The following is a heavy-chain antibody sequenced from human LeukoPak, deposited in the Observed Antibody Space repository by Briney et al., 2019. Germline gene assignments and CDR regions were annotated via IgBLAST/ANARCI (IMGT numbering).Heavy chain of an antibody. Sequence: ASVTVSFKASGYTFTIYGISWVRQAPGQGLEWMGWISAYNGNTNYAQKLQGRVTMTTDTSTSTAYMELRSLRSDDTAVYYCARVSHGDYDYWGQGTLVTVSS. CDR3: ARVSHGDYDY. V-gene: IGHV1-18*01. D-gene: IGHD4-17*01. CDR2: ISAYNGNT. CDR1: GYTFTIYG. J-gene: IGHJ4*02.